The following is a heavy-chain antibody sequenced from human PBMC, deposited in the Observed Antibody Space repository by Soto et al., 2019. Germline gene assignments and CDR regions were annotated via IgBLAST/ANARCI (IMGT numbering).Heavy chain of an antibody. Sequence: WWSLRLSCSASVFTFSSYSMNWCRQAPGKGLEWVSSISSSSSYIYYADSVKGRFTISRDNAKNSLYLQMNSLRAEDTAVYYCAREFKRFEGSNAFDIWGQGTMVTVSS. V-gene: IGHV3-21*01. D-gene: IGHD3-16*01. CDR3: AREFKRFEGSNAFDI. CDR2: ISSSSSYI. J-gene: IGHJ3*02. CDR1: VFTFSSYS.